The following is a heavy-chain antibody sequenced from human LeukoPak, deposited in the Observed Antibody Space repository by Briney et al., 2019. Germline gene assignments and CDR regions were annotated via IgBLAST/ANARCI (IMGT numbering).Heavy chain of an antibody. J-gene: IGHJ2*01. V-gene: IGHV4-39*01. CDR2: IYKSGST. D-gene: IGHD1-26*01. CDR1: GDSISSSSYY. CDR3: ARHAIGRAKDFDL. Sequence: SETLSLTCTVSGDSISSSSYYWGWIRQPPGKGLEWIGSIYKSGSTDYNPPLKSRVTISVDTSKNQFSLKLSFVTAADTAVYYCARHAIGRAKDFDLWGRGTLVTVSS.